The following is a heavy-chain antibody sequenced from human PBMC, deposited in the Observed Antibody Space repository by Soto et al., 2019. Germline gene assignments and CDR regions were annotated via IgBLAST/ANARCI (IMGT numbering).Heavy chain of an antibody. D-gene: IGHD2-21*02. Sequence: ASVKVSCEASGYTFTSYAMHWVRQAPGQRLEWMGWINAGNGNTKYSQKFQGRVTITRDTSASTAYMELSSLRSEDTAVYYCARMGVMTYDAFDIWGQGTMVTVSS. V-gene: IGHV1-3*01. CDR3: ARMGVMTYDAFDI. CDR2: INAGNGNT. J-gene: IGHJ3*02. CDR1: GYTFTSYA.